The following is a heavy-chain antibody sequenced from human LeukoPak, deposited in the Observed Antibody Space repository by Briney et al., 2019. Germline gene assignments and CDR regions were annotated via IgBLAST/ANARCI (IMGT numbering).Heavy chain of an antibody. D-gene: IGHD3-22*01. V-gene: IGHV3-23*01. CDR2: ISGSGGST. J-gene: IGHJ4*02. Sequence: GGSLRLSCAASGFTFSSYAMSWVRQAPGKGLEWVSAISGSGGSTYYADSVKGRFTISRDNSKNTLYLQMNSLRAEDTAVYYCAKSLTMIVVPTYYFDYWGQGTLVTVSS. CDR1: GFTFSSYA. CDR3: AKSLTMIVVPTYYFDY.